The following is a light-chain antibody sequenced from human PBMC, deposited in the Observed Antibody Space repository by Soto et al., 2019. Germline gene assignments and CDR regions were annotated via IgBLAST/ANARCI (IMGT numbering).Light chain of an antibody. Sequence: SYELTQPPSVSVAPGKTASVAGGGSNIGSKSVHWYQKKSGQAPVLVMYYDSDRPSGITEGFSGSNSGNTATLTISRVEAGDEADYYCQVWDISSGHVVFGGGTKLTVL. CDR1: NIGSKS. CDR3: QVWDISSGHVV. V-gene: IGLV3-21*01. CDR2: YDS. J-gene: IGLJ3*02.